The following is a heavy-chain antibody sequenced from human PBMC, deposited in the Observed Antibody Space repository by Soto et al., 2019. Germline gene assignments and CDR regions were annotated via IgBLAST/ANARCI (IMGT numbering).Heavy chain of an antibody. D-gene: IGHD3-10*01. V-gene: IGHV1-69*13. CDR2: IIPIFGTA. J-gene: IGHJ5*02. CDR3: ARAGDYYGFNWFDP. Sequence: SVKVSCKASGGTFSSYAISWVRQAPGRGLEWMGGIIPIFGTANYAQKFQGRVTITADESTSTAYMELSSLRSEDTAVYYCARAGDYYGFNWFDPWGQGTLVTVSS. CDR1: GGTFSSYA.